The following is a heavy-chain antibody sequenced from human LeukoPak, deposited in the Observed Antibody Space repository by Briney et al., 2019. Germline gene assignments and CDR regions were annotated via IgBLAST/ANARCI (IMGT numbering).Heavy chain of an antibody. CDR1: GFSFNTYW. CDR2: IKEDGSEK. D-gene: IGHD6-19*01. CDR3: AKREAVAGTTEWDYFDY. Sequence: GGSLRLSCAVSGFSFNTYWMTWVRQAPGKGLEWVANIKEDGSEKYYVDSVKGRFTISRDNAKNSLYLQMNSLRGEDTAVYYCAKREAVAGTTEWDYFDYWGQGTLVTVSS. V-gene: IGHV3-7*01. J-gene: IGHJ4*02.